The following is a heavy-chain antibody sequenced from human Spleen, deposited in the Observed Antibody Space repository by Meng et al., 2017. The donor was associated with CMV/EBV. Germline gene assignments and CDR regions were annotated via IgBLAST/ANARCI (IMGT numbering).Heavy chain of an antibody. V-gene: IGHV3-9*01. CDR1: GFTFDDYA. D-gene: IGHD2-15*01. Sequence: GGSLRLSCAASGFTFDDYAMHWVRQAPGKGLEWVSGISWNSGSIGYADSVKGRFTISRDNAKNSLYLQMNSLRAEDTALYYCARDRLPHYWGQGTLVTVSS. CDR2: ISWNSGSI. J-gene: IGHJ4*02. CDR3: ARDRLPHY.